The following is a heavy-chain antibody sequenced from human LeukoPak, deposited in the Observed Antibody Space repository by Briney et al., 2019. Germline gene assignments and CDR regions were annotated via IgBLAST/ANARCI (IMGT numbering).Heavy chain of an antibody. V-gene: IGHV4-39*07. D-gene: IGHD5-24*01. CDR2: IYYSGST. CDR3: ARVGVEMATISHSDY. Sequence: GSLRLSCAASGFTFSSYSMNWVRQPPGKGLEWIGSIYYSGSTYYNPSLKSRVTISVDTSKNQFSLKLSSVTAADTAVYYCARVGVEMATISHSDYWAREPWSPSPQ. CDR1: GFTFSSYS. J-gene: IGHJ4*02.